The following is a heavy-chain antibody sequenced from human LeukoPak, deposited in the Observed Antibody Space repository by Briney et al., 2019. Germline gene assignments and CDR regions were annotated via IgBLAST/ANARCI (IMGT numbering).Heavy chain of an antibody. CDR2: INPSGGST. V-gene: IGHV1-46*01. Sequence: GASVKVSCKASGYTFTSYYMHWVRQAPGQGLEWMGIINPSGGSTSYAQKFQGRVTMTRDMSTSTVYMELSSLRSEDTAVYYCARDGTLNWFDPWGQGTLVTVSS. D-gene: IGHD1-26*01. CDR1: GYTFTSYY. CDR3: ARDGTLNWFDP. J-gene: IGHJ5*02.